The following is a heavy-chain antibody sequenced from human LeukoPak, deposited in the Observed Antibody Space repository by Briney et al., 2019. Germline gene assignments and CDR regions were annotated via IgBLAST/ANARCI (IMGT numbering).Heavy chain of an antibody. CDR3: ARDLSGWYRFDF. CDR1: GGSISNNY. CDR2: IYNSGTT. J-gene: IGHJ4*02. V-gene: IGHV4-59*12. D-gene: IGHD6-19*01. Sequence: SGTLSLTCTVSGGSISNNYWSWIRQPPGKGLEWIGYIYNSGTTNYNPSLKSRVTMSEDTSKNQFSLKLNSVNAADTAVYYCARDLSGWYRFDFWGQGTLVTVSA.